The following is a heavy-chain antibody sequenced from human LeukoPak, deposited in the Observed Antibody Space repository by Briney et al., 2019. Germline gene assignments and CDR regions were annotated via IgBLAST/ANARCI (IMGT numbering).Heavy chain of an antibody. Sequence: GASVKVFCKASGYTFTSYDINWVRQATGQGLEWMGWMNPNSGNTGYAQKFQGRVTMTRNTSISTAYMELSSLRSEDTAVYYCARGRQGIVGATAKTDFDYWGQGTLVTVSS. CDR1: GYTFTSYD. D-gene: IGHD1-26*01. CDR3: ARGRQGIVGATAKTDFDY. V-gene: IGHV1-8*01. CDR2: MNPNSGNT. J-gene: IGHJ4*02.